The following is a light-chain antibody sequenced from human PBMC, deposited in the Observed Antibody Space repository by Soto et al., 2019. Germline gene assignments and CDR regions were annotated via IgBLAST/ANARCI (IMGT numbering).Light chain of an antibody. CDR1: QSINNW. CDR2: DVS. CDR3: QHYNSYSEA. Sequence: DTQMPQFPSTLSASLAPRLPITCRASQSINNWLAWYQQKVGEAPKLLIYDVSTLESGVPSRFSGSGSGTEFTLTISSLQPDDFATYYCQHYNSYSEAFGQGTKVDI. V-gene: IGKV1-5*01. J-gene: IGKJ1*01.